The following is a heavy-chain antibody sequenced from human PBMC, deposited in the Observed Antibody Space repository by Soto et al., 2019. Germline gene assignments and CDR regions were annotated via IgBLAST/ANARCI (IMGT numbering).Heavy chain of an antibody. J-gene: IGHJ4*02. CDR2: ISSSSSYT. Sequence: GGSLRLCCAASGFTFSDYYMSWIRQAPGKGLEWVSYISSSSSYTNYADSVKGRFTISRDNAKNSLYLQMNSLRAEDTAVYYCARVKGQLPTIAGYWGQGTLVTVSS. D-gene: IGHD2-2*01. CDR3: ARVKGQLPTIAGY. CDR1: GFTFSDYY. V-gene: IGHV3-11*06.